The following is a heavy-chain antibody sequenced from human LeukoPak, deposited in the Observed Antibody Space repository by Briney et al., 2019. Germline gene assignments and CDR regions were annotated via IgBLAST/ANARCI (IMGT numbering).Heavy chain of an antibody. D-gene: IGHD3-22*01. CDR3: AKDHSVVITTGFDY. J-gene: IGHJ4*02. V-gene: IGHV3-9*01. CDR1: GFIFYDYA. CDR2: MSWNSGSI. Sequence: GGSLRLSCAASGFIFYDYAMHWVRQAAGKGGGGVSGMSWNSGSIDYADSVKGRFTISRDNAKNSLYLQMNSLRAEDTALYYCAKDHSVVITTGFDYWGQGTLVTVSS.